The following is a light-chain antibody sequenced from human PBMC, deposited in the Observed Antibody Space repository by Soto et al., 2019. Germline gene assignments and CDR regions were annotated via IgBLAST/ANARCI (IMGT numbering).Light chain of an antibody. CDR2: DVN. Sequence: QSALTQPASVSGSPGQSITISCTGTSSDVGGYNYVSWYQQHPGKAPKLMIYDVNKRPSGVSNRFSGSKSGNTASLTISGLQAEDEADYYCCSYAGSPTFAVFGGGTKVTVL. J-gene: IGLJ2*01. CDR1: SSDVGGYNY. V-gene: IGLV2-23*02. CDR3: CSYAGSPTFAV.